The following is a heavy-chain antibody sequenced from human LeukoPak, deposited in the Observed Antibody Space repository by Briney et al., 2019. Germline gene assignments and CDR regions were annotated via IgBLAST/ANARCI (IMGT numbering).Heavy chain of an antibody. D-gene: IGHD2-2*01. CDR1: GFTFSSYG. V-gene: IGHV3-23*01. CDR2: VTDSGSNT. J-gene: IGHJ4*02. CDR3: AKKMGPKYGDFDY. Sequence: PGGSPRLSCTASGFTFSSYGLSWVRQAPGKGLEWVSSVTDSGSNTYYADSVKGRFTISRDNSKNMLYLQMNSLRAEDTAVYYCAKKMGPKYGDFDYWGQGTLVTVSS.